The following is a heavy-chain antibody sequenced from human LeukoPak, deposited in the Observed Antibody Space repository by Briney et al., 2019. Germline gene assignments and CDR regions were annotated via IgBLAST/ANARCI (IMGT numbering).Heavy chain of an antibody. CDR3: ARDSDGIAAAVPYNWFDP. V-gene: IGHV3-33*01. CDR1: GFTFSSYG. CDR2: IWYDGSNK. J-gene: IGHJ5*02. Sequence: GGSLRLSCAASGFTFSSYGMHWVRQAPGKGLEWVAVIWYDGSNKYYADSVKGRFTISRDNSKNTLYLQMNSLRAEDTAVYYCARDSDGIAAAVPYNWFDPWGQGTLVTVSS. D-gene: IGHD6-13*01.